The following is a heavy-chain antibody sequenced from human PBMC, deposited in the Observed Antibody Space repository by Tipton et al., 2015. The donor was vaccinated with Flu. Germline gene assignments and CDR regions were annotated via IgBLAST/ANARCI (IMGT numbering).Heavy chain of an antibody. Sequence: QLVQSGAEVKKPGESLKISCKGSANSFTNYWIGWVRQMPGKGLEWMGIIYPDDSDTRYSPSFQGQVTISADKSITTAYLQWSSLKASDTAMYYCARQGDRSSSGTLGAFDIWGQGTMVTVSS. D-gene: IGHD6-6*01. J-gene: IGHJ3*02. V-gene: IGHV5-51*01. CDR2: IYPDDSDT. CDR3: ARQGDRSSSGTLGAFDI. CDR1: ANSFTNYW.